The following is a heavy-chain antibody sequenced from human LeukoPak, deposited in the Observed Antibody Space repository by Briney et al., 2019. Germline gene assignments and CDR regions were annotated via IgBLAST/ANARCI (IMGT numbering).Heavy chain of an antibody. V-gene: IGHV4-61*02. CDR3: ARVDYGSGSGGRKVFDY. CDR1: GGSISSGSYY. D-gene: IGHD3-10*01. Sequence: PSETLSLTCTVSGGSISSGSYYWSWIRQPAGKGLEWIGRIYTSGSTNYNPSLKSRVTISLDTSKNQFSLKLNSVTAADTAVYYCARVDYGSGSGGRKVFDYWGQGTLVTVSS. J-gene: IGHJ4*02. CDR2: IYTSGST.